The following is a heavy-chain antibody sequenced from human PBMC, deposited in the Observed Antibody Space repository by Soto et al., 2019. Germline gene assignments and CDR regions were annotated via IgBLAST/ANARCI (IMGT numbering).Heavy chain of an antibody. Sequence: SETLSLTCTVSGGSISSGDDYWSWIRQPPGKGLEWIGYIYYSGSTYYNPSLKSRVTISVDTSKNQFSLKLSSVTAADTAVYYCARVRPGYSSGWPFDIWGQGTMVTVSS. D-gene: IGHD6-19*01. CDR2: IYYSGST. CDR1: GGSISSGDDY. J-gene: IGHJ3*02. V-gene: IGHV4-30-4*01. CDR3: ARVRPGYSSGWPFDI.